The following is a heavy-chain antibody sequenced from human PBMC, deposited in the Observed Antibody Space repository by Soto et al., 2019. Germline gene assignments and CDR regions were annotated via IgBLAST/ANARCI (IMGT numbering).Heavy chain of an antibody. J-gene: IGHJ4*02. CDR1: GFTFSSYA. D-gene: IGHD3-22*01. CDR3: AKIPPVYDSSGYYWVDY. CDR2: ISGSGGST. Sequence: GGSLRRSCAASGFTFSSYAMSWVRQAPGKGLEWVSAISGSGGSTYYADSVKGRFTISRDNSKNTLYLQMNSLRAEDTAVYYCAKIPPVYDSSGYYWVDYWGQGTLVTVSS. V-gene: IGHV3-23*01.